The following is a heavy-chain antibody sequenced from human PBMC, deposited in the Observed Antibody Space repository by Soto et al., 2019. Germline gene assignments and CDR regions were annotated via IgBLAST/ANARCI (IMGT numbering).Heavy chain of an antibody. CDR1: GFTFTSSA. Sequence: VSCKASGFTFTSSAVQWVRQARGQRLEWIGWIVVGSGNTNYAQKFQERVTITRDMSTSTAYMELSSLRSEDTAVYYCAADHDFWSGYYTFGYWGQGTLVTVSS. V-gene: IGHV1-58*01. D-gene: IGHD3-3*01. J-gene: IGHJ4*02. CDR3: AADHDFWSGYYTFGY. CDR2: IVVGSGNT.